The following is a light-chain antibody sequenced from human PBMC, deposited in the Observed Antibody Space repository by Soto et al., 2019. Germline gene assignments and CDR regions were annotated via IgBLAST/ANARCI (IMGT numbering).Light chain of an antibody. CDR3: QQSYSTPLT. Sequence: EIQMTQSPSSLSASVGDRATITCRASQSISSDLNWYQQKPGKAPKLLIYAASSLHSGVPSRFSGSGSGTEFTLTISSLQPEDFATYYCQQSYSTPLTVGGGTKVEIK. CDR1: QSISSD. CDR2: AAS. J-gene: IGKJ4*01. V-gene: IGKV1-39*01.